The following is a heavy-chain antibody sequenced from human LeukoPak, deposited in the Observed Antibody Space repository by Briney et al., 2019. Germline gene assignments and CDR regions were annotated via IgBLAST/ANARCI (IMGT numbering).Heavy chain of an antibody. CDR2: ISSSSSYI. CDR3: ARDGNYDSSGYYTW. V-gene: IGHV3-21*01. Sequence: GGSLRLSCAASGFTFSSYSMNLVRQAPGKGLEWVSSISSSSSYIYYADSVKGRFTISRDNAKNSLYLQMNSLRAEDTAVYYCARDGNYDSSGYYTWWGQGTLVTVSS. J-gene: IGHJ4*02. CDR1: GFTFSSYS. D-gene: IGHD3-22*01.